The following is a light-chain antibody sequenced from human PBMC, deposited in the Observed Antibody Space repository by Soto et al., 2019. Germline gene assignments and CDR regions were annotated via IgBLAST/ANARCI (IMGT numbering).Light chain of an antibody. CDR2: GAS. Sequence: IVLTQSPGTLSLSPGERATLSCRASQSVSSSYLAWYQQKPGQAPRLLIYGASSRATGIPDRFSGSGSGTDFTLTISRLEPEDFAVYYCQQYGSSPLFTFGPGSKVDIK. CDR1: QSVSSSY. CDR3: QQYGSSPLFT. J-gene: IGKJ3*01. V-gene: IGKV3-20*01.